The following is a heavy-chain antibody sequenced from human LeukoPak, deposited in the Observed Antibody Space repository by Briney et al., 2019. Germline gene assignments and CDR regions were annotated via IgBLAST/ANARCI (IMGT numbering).Heavy chain of an antibody. CDR1: GGSFSGYY. CDR2: INHSGST. Sequence: LETLSLTCAVYGGSFSGYYWSWIRQPPGKELEWIGEINHSGSTNYNPSLKSRVTISVDTSKNQFSLKLSSVTAADTAVYYCARDSITMVRGVITGYDYWGQGTLVTVSS. V-gene: IGHV4-34*01. J-gene: IGHJ4*02. CDR3: ARDSITMVRGVITGYDY. D-gene: IGHD3-10*01.